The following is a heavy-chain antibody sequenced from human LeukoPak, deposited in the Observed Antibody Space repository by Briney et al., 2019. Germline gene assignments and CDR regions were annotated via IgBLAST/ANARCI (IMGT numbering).Heavy chain of an antibody. D-gene: IGHD6-13*01. J-gene: IGHJ4*02. CDR3: ARLRAVTRSSSWLQVRRRFDY. Sequence: PSETLSLTCAVYGGSFSGYYWSWIRQPPGKGLEWIGEINHSGSTNYNPSLKSRVTISVDTPKNQFSLKLSSVTAADTAVYYCARLRAVTRSSSWLQVRRRFDYWGRGTLVTVSS. CDR2: INHSGST. CDR1: GGSFSGYY. V-gene: IGHV4-34*01.